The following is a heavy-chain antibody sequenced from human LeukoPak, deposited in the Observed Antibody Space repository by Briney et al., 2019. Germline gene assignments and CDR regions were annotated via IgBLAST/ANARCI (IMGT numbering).Heavy chain of an antibody. D-gene: IGHD1-7*01. CDR2: IKQDGSEK. Sequence: GGSLRLSCVASGFTFSSYWMSWVRQAPGKGLEWVANIKQDGSEKYYVDSVKGRFTISRDNAKNSLYLQTNSLRVEDTAVYYCARLAGTTSFYYYGMDVWGQGTTGTVSS. CDR1: GFTFSSYW. J-gene: IGHJ6*02. CDR3: ARLAGTTSFYYYGMDV. V-gene: IGHV3-7*01.